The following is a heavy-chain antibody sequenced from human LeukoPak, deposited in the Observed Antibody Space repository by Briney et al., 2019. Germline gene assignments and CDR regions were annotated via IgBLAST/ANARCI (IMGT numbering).Heavy chain of an antibody. CDR2: MNPNSGNT. CDR1: GYTFTSYD. J-gene: IGHJ3*02. CDR3: ARPKYIAAGAADDASDI. Sequence: GASVKVSCKASGYTFTSYDINWVRQATGQGLEWMGWMNPNSGNTGYAQKFQGRVTMTRNTSISTAYMELSSLRSEDTAVYYCARPKYIAAGAADDASDIWGQGTMVTVSS. V-gene: IGHV1-8*01. D-gene: IGHD6-13*01.